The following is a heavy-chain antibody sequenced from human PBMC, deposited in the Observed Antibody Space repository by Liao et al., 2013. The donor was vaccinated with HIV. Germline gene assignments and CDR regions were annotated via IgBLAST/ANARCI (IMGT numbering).Heavy chain of an antibody. Sequence: QVQLQESGPGLVKPSQTVSLTCTVSGGSISSGDYYWSWIRQSPGKGLEWIGYIYYNGNTYYNPSLKSRVTISLDTSNNQFSLKADICDFRRHGLYYCARGVPPWGDYGALDIWGQGTMVTGLF. J-gene: IGHJ3*02. CDR3: ARGVPPWGDYGALDI. CDR2: IYYNGNT. D-gene: IGHD4-17*01. V-gene: IGHV4-30-4*08. CDR1: GGSISSGDYY.